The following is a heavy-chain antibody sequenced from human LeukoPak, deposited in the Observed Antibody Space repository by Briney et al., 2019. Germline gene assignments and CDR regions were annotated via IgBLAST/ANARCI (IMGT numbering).Heavy chain of an antibody. J-gene: IGHJ4*02. CDR3: ASGSGYYYAGFDY. CDR2: ISSSGSTI. V-gene: IGHV3-48*03. Sequence: GGSLRLSCAASGFTFSSYAMSWVRQAPGKGLEWVSYISSSGSTIYYADSVKGRFTISRDNAKNSLYLQMNSLRAEDTAVYYCASGSGYYYAGFDYWGQGTLVTVSS. D-gene: IGHD3-22*01. CDR1: GFTFSSYA.